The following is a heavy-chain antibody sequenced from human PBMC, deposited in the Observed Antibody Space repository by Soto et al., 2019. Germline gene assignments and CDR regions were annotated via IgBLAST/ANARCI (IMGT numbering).Heavy chain of an antibody. V-gene: IGHV3-48*01. CDR3: AKGSSSWSNFDY. Sequence: GGSLRLSCAASGFSFSSYSMNWVRQAPGKGLEWVSYISSSSSAIYYADSVKGRFTISRDNSKNTLYLQMNSLRAEDTAVYYCAKGSSSWSNFDYWGQGTLVTVSS. D-gene: IGHD6-13*01. J-gene: IGHJ4*02. CDR1: GFSFSSYS. CDR2: ISSSSSAI.